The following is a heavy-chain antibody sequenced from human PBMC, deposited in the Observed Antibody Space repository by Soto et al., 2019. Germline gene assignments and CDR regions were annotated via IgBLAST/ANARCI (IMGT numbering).Heavy chain of an antibody. CDR1: SGSISSNSYL. V-gene: IGHV4-39*01. CDR2: ILYSGDT. Sequence: SETLSLTCSVSSGSISSNSYLWGWIRQPPGKGLEWIGAILYSGDTYYSESLKSRVTMSVDTAKNQFSLKLNSVTAADTAVYYCARQRRNTTIVILRNYATDFWGQGTAVTVSS. J-gene: IGHJ6*02. D-gene: IGHD3-22*01. CDR3: ARQRRNTTIVILRNYATDF.